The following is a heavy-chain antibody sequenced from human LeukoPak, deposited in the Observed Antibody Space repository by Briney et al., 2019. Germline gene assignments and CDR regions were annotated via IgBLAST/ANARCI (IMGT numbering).Heavy chain of an antibody. Sequence: ASVKVSCKASGYTFTSYYMHWVRPAPGQGLEWMGLINPSGTNTNYAQKFRGRVTMTRDTSTSTVYMDLSSLRSEDTAMYFCAREESGGYFDYWGQGILVTVSS. V-gene: IGHV1-46*01. J-gene: IGHJ4*02. CDR1: GYTFTSYY. D-gene: IGHD2-8*02. CDR2: INPSGTNT. CDR3: AREESGGYFDY.